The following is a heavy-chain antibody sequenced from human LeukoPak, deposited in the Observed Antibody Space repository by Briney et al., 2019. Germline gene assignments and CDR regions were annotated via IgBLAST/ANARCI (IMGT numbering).Heavy chain of an antibody. D-gene: IGHD6-13*01. Sequence: WASVKVSCKVSGYTLTELSMHWVRQAPGKGLVWMGGFDPEGGDTIYAHEFRGRVTMTEDTSTDTAYMALSSLRSEDTAVYYCATVKKQFLVLAYFQHWGQGTLVTVSS. V-gene: IGHV1-24*01. J-gene: IGHJ1*01. CDR1: GYTLTELS. CDR2: FDPEGGDT. CDR3: ATVKKQFLVLAYFQH.